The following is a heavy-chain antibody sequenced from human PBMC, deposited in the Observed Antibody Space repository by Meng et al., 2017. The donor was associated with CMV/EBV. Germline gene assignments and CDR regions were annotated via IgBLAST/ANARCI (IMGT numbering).Heavy chain of an antibody. J-gene: IGHJ4*02. CDR1: GDTFISYA. Sequence: QVHVVTYGAELKKPGSSVKVSCRASGDTFISYAISWVRQAPGQGLEWMGGIIPIFGTANYAQKFQGRVTITADESTSTAYMELSSLRSEDTAVYYCARMPRDGYNYIDYWGQGTLVTVSS. D-gene: IGHD5-24*01. CDR2: IIPIFGTA. CDR3: ARMPRDGYNYIDY. V-gene: IGHV1-69*13.